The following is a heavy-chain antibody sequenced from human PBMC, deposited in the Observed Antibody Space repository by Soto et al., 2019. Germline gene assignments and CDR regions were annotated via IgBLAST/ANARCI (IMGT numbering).Heavy chain of an antibody. J-gene: IGHJ3*02. Sequence: QVQRVQSGAEVKKPGASVKVSCKASGYTFTSYAMHWVRQAPGQRLEWMGWINAGNGNTKYSQKFQGRVTITRDTAASTAYMELSSLRSEDVAVYYCARDPFMNTVTTGAFDIWGQGTMVTVS. CDR2: INAGNGNT. V-gene: IGHV1-3*01. CDR1: GYTFTSYA. D-gene: IGHD4-17*01. CDR3: ARDPFMNTVTTGAFDI.